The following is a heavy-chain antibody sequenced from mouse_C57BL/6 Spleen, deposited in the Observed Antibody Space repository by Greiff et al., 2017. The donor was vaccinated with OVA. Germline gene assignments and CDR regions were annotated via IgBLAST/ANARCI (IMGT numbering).Heavy chain of an antibody. Sequence: QVQLQQSGPELVKPGASVKISCKASGYAFSSSWMNWVKQRPGKGLEWIGRIYPGDGDTNYNGKFKGKATLTADKSSSTDYMQLSSLTSEDSAVYCCARKGHGSSTRFDVWGTGTTVTVSS. J-gene: IGHJ1*03. CDR3: ARKGHGSSTRFDV. CDR2: IYPGDGDT. CDR1: GYAFSSSW. D-gene: IGHD1-1*01. V-gene: IGHV1-82*01.